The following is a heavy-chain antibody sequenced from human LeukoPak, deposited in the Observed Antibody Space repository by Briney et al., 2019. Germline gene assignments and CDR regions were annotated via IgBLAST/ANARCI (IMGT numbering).Heavy chain of an antibody. Sequence: SSETLSLTCTVSGGSISSSSYYWGWIRQPPGKGLEWIGYIYNSGSTSYNPSLKSRVTISLDTSQNQFSLKLSSLTAADTAVYYCARGVVAAAGRTFDFWGQGTLVTVSS. CDR2: IYNSGST. CDR1: GGSISSSSYY. CDR3: ARGVVAAAGRTFDF. D-gene: IGHD6-13*01. J-gene: IGHJ4*02. V-gene: IGHV4-61*05.